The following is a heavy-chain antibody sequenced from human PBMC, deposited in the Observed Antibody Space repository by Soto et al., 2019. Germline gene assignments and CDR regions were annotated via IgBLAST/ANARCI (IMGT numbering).Heavy chain of an antibody. CDR2: ISSSSSYI. CDR3: ARDEGVPAAGITGTFDY. V-gene: IGHV3-21*01. CDR1: GFTFSSYS. Sequence: GGSLRLSCAASGFTFSSYSMNWVRQAPGKGLEWVSSISSSSSYIYYADSVKGRFTISRDNAKNSLYLQMNSLRAEDTAVYYCARDEGVPAAGITGTFDYWGQGTLVTVSS. J-gene: IGHJ4*02. D-gene: IGHD1-20*01.